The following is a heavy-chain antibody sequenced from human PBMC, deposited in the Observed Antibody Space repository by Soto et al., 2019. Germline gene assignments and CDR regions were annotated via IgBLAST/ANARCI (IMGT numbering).Heavy chain of an antibody. CDR3: ARDSLTVVAATLWVDAFDI. J-gene: IGHJ3*02. D-gene: IGHD2-15*01. V-gene: IGHV3-48*01. CDR2: ISSSSSTI. Sequence: GGSLRLSCAASGFTFSSYSMNWVRQAPGKGLEWVSYISSSSSTIYYADSVKGRFTISRDNAKNSLYLQMNSLRAEDTAVYYCARDSLTVVAATLWVDAFDIWGQGTMVTVSS. CDR1: GFTFSSYS.